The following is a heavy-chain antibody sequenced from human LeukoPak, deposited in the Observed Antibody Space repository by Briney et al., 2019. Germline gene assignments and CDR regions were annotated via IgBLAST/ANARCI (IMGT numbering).Heavy chain of an antibody. J-gene: IGHJ6*03. D-gene: IGHD2-15*01. Sequence: GGSLRLSCVASGFTFSSYSVNWVRQAPGKGLEWVSCISSSSSYIYYADSVKGRFTISRDNAKNSLYLQMNSLRAEDTAVYYCAKRACSGGTCYYYHYMDVWGKGTTVTISS. V-gene: IGHV3-21*04. CDR2: ISSSSSYI. CDR1: GFTFSSYS. CDR3: AKRACSGGTCYYYHYMDV.